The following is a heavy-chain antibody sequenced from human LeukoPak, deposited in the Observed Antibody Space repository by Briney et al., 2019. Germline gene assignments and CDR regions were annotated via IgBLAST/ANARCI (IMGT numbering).Heavy chain of an antibody. V-gene: IGHV1-2*04. CDR2: INPNSGGT. CDR1: GYTFTGYY. J-gene: IGHJ5*02. CDR3: ARSPIEMYCSSTSCYYDWFDP. D-gene: IGHD2-2*01. Sequence: ASVKVSCKASGYTFTGYYMHWVRQAPGQGLEWMGWINPNSGGTNYAQKFQGWVTMTRATSISTAYMELSRLRSDDTAVYYCARSPIEMYCSSTSCYYDWFDPWGQGTLVTVSS.